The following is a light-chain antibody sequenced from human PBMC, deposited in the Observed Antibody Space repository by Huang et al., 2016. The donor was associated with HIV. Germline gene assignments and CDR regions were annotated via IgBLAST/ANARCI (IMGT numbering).Light chain of an antibody. CDR2: DAS. Sequence: EIVLTQSPATLSLSPGERATLSCRASQSVRSYLAWYQQKPGQAPRLLIYDASNRATGIPARFSGSGSGSGTDFTLTISSLEPEDFAVYYCQQRSNWLTFGGGTKVEIK. J-gene: IGKJ4*01. V-gene: IGKV3-11*01. CDR3: QQRSNWLT. CDR1: QSVRSY.